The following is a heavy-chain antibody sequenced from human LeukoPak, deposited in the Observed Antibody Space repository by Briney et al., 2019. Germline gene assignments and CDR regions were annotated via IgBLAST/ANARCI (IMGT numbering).Heavy chain of an antibody. CDR3: ALLDEDYYYYGMDV. D-gene: IGHD3/OR15-3a*01. Sequence: SVKVSCTAPGGTFSSYAISWVRQAPGQGLEWMGGIIPIFGTANYAQKFQGRVTITADESTSTAYMELSSLRSEDTAVYYCALLDEDYYYYGMDVWGQGTTVTVSS. J-gene: IGHJ6*02. CDR2: IIPIFGTA. CDR1: GGTFSSYA. V-gene: IGHV1-69*13.